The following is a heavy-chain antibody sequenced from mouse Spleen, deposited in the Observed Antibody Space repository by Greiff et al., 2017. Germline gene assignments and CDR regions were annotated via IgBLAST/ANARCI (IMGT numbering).Heavy chain of an antibody. CDR1: GYAFSSSW. J-gene: IGHJ2*01. D-gene: IGHD2-4*01. CDR2: IYPGDGDT. V-gene: IGHV1-82*01. CDR3: ARSGRYDYDVDY. Sequence: QVQLKESGPELVKPGASVKISCKASGYAFSSSWMNWVKQRPGKGLEWIGRIYPGDGDTNYNGKFKGKATLTADKSSSTAYMQLSSLTSEDSAVYFCARSGRYDYDVDYWGQGTTLTVSS.